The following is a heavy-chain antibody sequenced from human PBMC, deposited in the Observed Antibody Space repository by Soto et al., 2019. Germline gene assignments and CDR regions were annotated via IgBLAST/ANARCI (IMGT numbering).Heavy chain of an antibody. J-gene: IGHJ4*02. V-gene: IGHV3-30-3*01. Sequence: PGGSLRLSCAASGFAFSSYAMHWVRQAPGKGLEWVAVILYDGSNQYYAGSVKGRFTISRDNSKNTLYLQMNSLRAEDTAVYYCAKEVEPRLDSWGQGILVTVYS. CDR3: AKEVEPRLDS. CDR1: GFAFSSYA. CDR2: ILYDGSNQ. D-gene: IGHD1-1*01.